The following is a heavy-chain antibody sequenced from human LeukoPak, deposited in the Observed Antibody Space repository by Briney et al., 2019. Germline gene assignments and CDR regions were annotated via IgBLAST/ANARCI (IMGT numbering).Heavy chain of an antibody. J-gene: IGHJ4*02. Sequence: SETLSLTCAVSGGSISSNNWWIWVRQSPEKGLEWIGEIYHDGSTNYNLSLKSRVTISMDKSKNQLSLKLNFVTAADTAVYYCARDRGGYTYSHDYWGQGTLVTVSS. CDR2: IYHDGST. CDR3: ARDRGGYTYSHDY. V-gene: IGHV4-4*02. CDR1: GGSISSNNW. D-gene: IGHD5-18*01.